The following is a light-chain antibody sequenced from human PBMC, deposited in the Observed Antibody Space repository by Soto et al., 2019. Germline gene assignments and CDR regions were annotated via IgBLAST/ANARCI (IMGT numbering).Light chain of an antibody. V-gene: IGLV3-1*01. CDR2: QDN. J-gene: IGLJ2*01. Sequence: SSELTQPPSVSVSPGQTASITCSGDKLGDKYVCWYQQKPGQSPVLVIYQDNKRPSGIPERFSGSNSGNTATLTISGTQAMDEADYYCQAWDSSTAVVFGGGTKLTVL. CDR1: KLGDKY. CDR3: QAWDSSTAVV.